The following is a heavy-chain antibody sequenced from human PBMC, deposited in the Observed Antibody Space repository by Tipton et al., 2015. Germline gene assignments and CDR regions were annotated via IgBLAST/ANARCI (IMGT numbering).Heavy chain of an antibody. V-gene: IGHV3-74*03. CDR2: IDSDESST. Sequence: GSLRLSCAASGFSFRHYRMHWVRQAPGKGLVWVSRIDSDESSTTYADSVRGRFTISRDNAKNTLYLQMNSLRAEDTAMYYCARWSGTYPEYYIDYWGQGTVVTVSS. CDR1: GFSFRHYR. D-gene: IGHD1-26*01. CDR3: ARWSGTYPEYYIDY. J-gene: IGHJ4*02.